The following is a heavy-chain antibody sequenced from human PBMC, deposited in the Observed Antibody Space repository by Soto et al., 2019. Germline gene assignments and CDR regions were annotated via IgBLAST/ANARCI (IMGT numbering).Heavy chain of an antibody. CDR2: IDWDDDK. V-gene: IGHV2-70*01. J-gene: IGHJ6*02. CDR1: GFSLSTSGMC. CDR3: ARIQGDGYNYYGMDV. Sequence: SGPMLVNPTQTLTLTCTFSGFSLSTSGMCVSWIRQPPGKALEWLALIDWDDDKYYSTSLKTRLTISKDTSKNQVVLTMTNMDPVDTATYYCARIQGDGYNYYGMDVWGQGTTVTVSS.